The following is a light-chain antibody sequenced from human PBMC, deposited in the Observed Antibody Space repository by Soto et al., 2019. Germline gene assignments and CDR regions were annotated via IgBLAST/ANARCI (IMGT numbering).Light chain of an antibody. J-gene: IGLJ1*01. V-gene: IGLV2-14*01. CDR2: DVS. CDR1: SIDVGGYNY. Sequence: SVLSQPASLSASIGQSGTISCTGTSIDVGGYNYVSWYQQHPGKATKLMIYDVSNRPSGVSNRFSGSKSGNTASLTISGLQAEDEADYYCSSYTSSSTLYVFGSGTKSPS. CDR3: SSYTSSSTLYV.